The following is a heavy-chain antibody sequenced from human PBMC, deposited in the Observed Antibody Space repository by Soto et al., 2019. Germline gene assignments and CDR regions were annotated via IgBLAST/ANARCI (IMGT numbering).Heavy chain of an antibody. CDR1: GYTFTSYG. Sequence: QVQLVQSGAEVKKPGASVKVSCKTSGYTFTSYGISWVRQAPGQGLEWMGWISPYNGKTNYAQKVQGRVTMTTDTSTSPAYMELRRVRSDDTAVYYCARDYSSGWSTNFWGKGENWFDPWGQGTLVTVSS. J-gene: IGHJ5*02. D-gene: IGHD6-19*01. CDR3: ARDYSSGWSTNFWGKGENWFDP. V-gene: IGHV1-18*01. CDR2: ISPYNGKT.